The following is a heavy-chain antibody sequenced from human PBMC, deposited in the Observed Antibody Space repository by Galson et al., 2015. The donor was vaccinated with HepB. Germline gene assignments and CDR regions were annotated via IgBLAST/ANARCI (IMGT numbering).Heavy chain of an antibody. J-gene: IGHJ3*02. CDR1: GFTVSSNY. V-gene: IGHV3-53*01. CDR3: ARVGVVYAIWGPGAPDAFDI. Sequence: SLRLSCAASGFTVSSNYMSWVRQAPGKGLEWVSVIYSGGSTYYADSVKGRFTISRDNSKNTLYLQMNSLRAEDTAVYYCARVGVVYAIWGPGAPDAFDIWGQGTMVTVSS. CDR2: IYSGGST. D-gene: IGHD2-8*02.